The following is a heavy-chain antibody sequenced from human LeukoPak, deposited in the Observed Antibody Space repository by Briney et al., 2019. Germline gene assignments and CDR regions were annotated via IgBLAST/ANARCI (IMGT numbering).Heavy chain of an antibody. CDR1: GGSFSGYY. J-gene: IGHJ4*02. Sequence: SETLSLTCAVYGGSFSGYYWSWIRQPPGKGLEWIGEINHSGSTNYNPSLKSRVTISVDTSKNQFSLKLSSVTAADTAVYYCARTIMEGPWPYYYDSSGSFDYWGQGTLVTVSS. V-gene: IGHV4-34*01. CDR3: ARTIMEGPWPYYYDSSGSFDY. D-gene: IGHD3-22*01. CDR2: INHSGST.